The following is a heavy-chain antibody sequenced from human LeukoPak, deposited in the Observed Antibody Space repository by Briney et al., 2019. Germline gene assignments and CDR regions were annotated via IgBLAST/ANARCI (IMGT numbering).Heavy chain of an antibody. D-gene: IGHD5-18*01. Sequence: PGRSLRLSCAASGFTSSSYAMHWVRQAPGKGLEWVAVISYDGSNKYYADSVKGRFTISRDNSKNTLYLQMNSLRAEDTAVYYCARDGDTAEYYYYYYMDVWGKGTTVTVSS. J-gene: IGHJ6*03. CDR1: GFTSSSYA. V-gene: IGHV3-30*04. CDR3: ARDGDTAEYYYYYYMDV. CDR2: ISYDGSNK.